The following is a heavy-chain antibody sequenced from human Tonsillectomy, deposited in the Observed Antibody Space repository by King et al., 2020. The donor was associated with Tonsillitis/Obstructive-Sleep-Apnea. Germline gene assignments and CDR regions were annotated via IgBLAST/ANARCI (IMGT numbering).Heavy chain of an antibody. J-gene: IGHJ4*02. CDR3: AHIGLPTRYFDS. CDR2: IYCGGDK. D-gene: IGHD3-10*01. V-gene: IGHV2-5*02. CDR1: GFSLSTSGVC. Sequence: ITLKESGPTLVKPTQTLTLTCTFSGFSLSTSGVCVGWIRQPPGKALEWLALIYCGGDKPYSPSLKSRLTITKETPKNQVVLTMTNMDPVDTATYYCAHIGLPTRYFDSWGQGTLVTVSS.